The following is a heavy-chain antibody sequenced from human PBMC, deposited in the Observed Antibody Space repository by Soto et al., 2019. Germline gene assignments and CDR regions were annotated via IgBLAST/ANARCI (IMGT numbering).Heavy chain of an antibody. J-gene: IGHJ1*01. CDR1: GFTFKSYG. CDR2: ISYDGNNK. CDR3: GKEGLYKNLDC. D-gene: IGHD1-1*01. Sequence: GGSLRLSCAASGFTFKSYGMHWVRQAPGKGLEWVAVISYDGNNKYYADSVKGRFTISRDIPKNTLYLQLNSLRAADTAVYYCGKEGLYKNLDCWDQGTRSIVSS. V-gene: IGHV3-30*18.